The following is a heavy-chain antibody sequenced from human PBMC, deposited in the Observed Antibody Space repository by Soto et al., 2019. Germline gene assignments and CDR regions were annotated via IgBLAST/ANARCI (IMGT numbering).Heavy chain of an antibody. Sequence: EVQLVESGGGLVKPGGSLRLSCAASGFTFSSYSMNWVRQAPGKGLEWVSSISSSSSYIYYADSVKGRFTISRDNAKNSLYLQMNSLRAEDTAVYYCARERPHRGYSSSWYHDAFDIWGQGTMVTVSS. J-gene: IGHJ3*02. CDR2: ISSSSSYI. CDR1: GFTFSSYS. CDR3: ARERPHRGYSSSWYHDAFDI. V-gene: IGHV3-21*01. D-gene: IGHD6-13*01.